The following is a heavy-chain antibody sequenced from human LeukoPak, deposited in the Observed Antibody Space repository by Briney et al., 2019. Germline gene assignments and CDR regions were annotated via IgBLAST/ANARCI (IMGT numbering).Heavy chain of an antibody. D-gene: IGHD6-19*01. V-gene: IGHV3-30*02. CDR2: IRYDGSNK. CDR1: GFTFSSYG. J-gene: IGHJ4*02. CDR3: AKDPGDSSGWYVH. Sequence: GGSLGLSCAASGFTFSSYGMHWVRQAPGKGLEWVAFIRYDGSNKYYADSVKGRFTISRDNSKNTLYLQMNSLRAEDTAVYYCAKDPGDSSGWYVHWGQGTLVTVSS.